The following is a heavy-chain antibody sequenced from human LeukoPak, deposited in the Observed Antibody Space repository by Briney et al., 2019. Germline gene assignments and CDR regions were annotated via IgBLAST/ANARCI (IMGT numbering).Heavy chain of an antibody. D-gene: IGHD2-15*01. V-gene: IGHV3-48*03. CDR3: ARGPRDPTEFCSGGRCSPTYEV. Sequence: GGSLRLSCVVSGFTFNIYEMNWVRQAPGKGLEWVSYISSSGRTTYYADSVKGRFTISRDNAKNSVYLQMNRLRVDDTGVYYCARGPRDPTEFCSGGRCSPTYEVWGQGTLVTVSS. J-gene: IGHJ4*02. CDR1: GFTFNIYE. CDR2: ISSSGRTT.